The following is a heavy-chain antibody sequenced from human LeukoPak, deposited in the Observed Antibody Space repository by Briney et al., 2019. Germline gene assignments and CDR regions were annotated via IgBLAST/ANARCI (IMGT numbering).Heavy chain of an antibody. CDR2: ISSSSSTI. Sequence: QPGGSLRLSCAASGFTFSSYSMNWVRQAPGKGLEWVSYISSSSSTIYYADSVKGRFTISRDNAKNSLYLQMNSLRAEDTAVYYCARQLWFGEVPLDYWGQGTLVTVSS. D-gene: IGHD3-10*01. V-gene: IGHV3-48*04. CDR1: GFTFSSYS. CDR3: ARQLWFGEVPLDY. J-gene: IGHJ4*02.